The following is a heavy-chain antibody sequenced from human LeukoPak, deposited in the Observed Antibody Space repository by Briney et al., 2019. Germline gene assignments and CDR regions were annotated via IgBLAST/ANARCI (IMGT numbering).Heavy chain of an antibody. Sequence: PSETLSLTCTVSGDSINNHEWSWVRQPPGKGLEWLGYIHYSGRTNYHPSLKSRVTISVDTSKNQFSLKLSAVTAADTAVYYCARLWDYSLKDWGQGTLVTVSA. V-gene: IGHV4-59*08. CDR3: ARLWDYSLKD. D-gene: IGHD4-11*01. J-gene: IGHJ4*02. CDR2: IHYSGRT. CDR1: GDSINNHE.